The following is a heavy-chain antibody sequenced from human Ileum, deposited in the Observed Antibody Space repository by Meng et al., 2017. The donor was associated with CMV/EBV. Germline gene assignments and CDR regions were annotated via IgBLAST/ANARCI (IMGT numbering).Heavy chain of an antibody. D-gene: IGHD5-12*01. CDR1: GDSITSGDYY. V-gene: IGHV4-30-4*08. J-gene: IGHJ4*02. CDR2: IYSSGTS. Sequence: LRLSCSVSGDSITSGDYYWSWIRQPPGKGLEGIGYIYSSGTSYYNPSLKTTITIDTSKNQFSLRLTSMTAADTAVYYCAREGGYDRRYFDYWGQGILVTVSS. CDR3: AREGGYDRRYFDY.